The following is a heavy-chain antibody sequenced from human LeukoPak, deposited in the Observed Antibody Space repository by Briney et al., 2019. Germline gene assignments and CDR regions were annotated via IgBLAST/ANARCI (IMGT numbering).Heavy chain of an antibody. Sequence: GGSLRLSCAASGFTFSNYYMSWIRQAPGKGLEWVSYISGSSSYTIYADSVKGRFTISRDNAKNSLYLQMNSLRAEDTAVYYCARVTLYAESALDYWGQGTLVTVSS. J-gene: IGHJ4*02. CDR3: ARVTLYAESALDY. V-gene: IGHV3-11*06. CDR1: GFTFSNYY. CDR2: ISGSSSYT. D-gene: IGHD4-17*01.